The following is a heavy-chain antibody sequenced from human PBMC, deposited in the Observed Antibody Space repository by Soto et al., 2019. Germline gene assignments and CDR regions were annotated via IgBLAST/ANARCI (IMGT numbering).Heavy chain of an antibody. CDR3: ARDRVMRGNSYYYGMDV. CDR2: IIPTFATP. J-gene: IGHJ6*02. V-gene: IGHV1-69*12. Sequence: QVLLVQSGAEVKKPGSSVKVSCKTSGGSFSNFGISWVRLAPGQGLEWLGVIIPTFATPTSALRFQGRVSITADESTRTAYMELRNLRSEDTAVYYCARDRVMRGNSYYYGMDVWGQGTTVTVSS. D-gene: IGHD2-21*01. CDR1: GGSFSNFG.